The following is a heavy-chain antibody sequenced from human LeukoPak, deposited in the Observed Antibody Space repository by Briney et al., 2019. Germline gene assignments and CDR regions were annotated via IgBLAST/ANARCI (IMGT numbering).Heavy chain of an antibody. J-gene: IGHJ4*02. V-gene: IGHV1-24*01. D-gene: IGHD5-18*01. CDR1: GYTLTELS. CDR2: FDPEDGET. CDR3: ASLVDTAMATDGDY. Sequence: ASVKVSCKVSGYTLTELSMHWVRQAPGKGLEWMGGFDPEDGETIYAQKFQGRVTMTEDTSTDTAYMELSSLRSEDTAVYYCASLVDTAMATDGDYWGQGTLVTVSS.